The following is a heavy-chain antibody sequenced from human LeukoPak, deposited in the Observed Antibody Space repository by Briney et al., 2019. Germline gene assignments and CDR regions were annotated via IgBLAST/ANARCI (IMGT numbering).Heavy chain of an antibody. CDR1: GYTFTGYY. Sequence: GASVKVSCEASGYTFTGYYMHWVRQAPGQGLEWMGWINPNSGGTNYAQKFQGRVTMTRDTSISTAYMELSRLRSDDTAVYYCAREMERGYDWFDYWGQGTLVTVSS. CDR2: INPNSGGT. J-gene: IGHJ4*02. CDR3: AREMERGYDWFDY. D-gene: IGHD5-12*01. V-gene: IGHV1-2*02.